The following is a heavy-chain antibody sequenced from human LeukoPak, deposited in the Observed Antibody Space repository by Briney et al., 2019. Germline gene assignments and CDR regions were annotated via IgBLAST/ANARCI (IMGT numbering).Heavy chain of an antibody. D-gene: IGHD3-22*01. CDR3: ARDYYDSSGFSYFDS. CDR1: SGSIINYY. J-gene: IGHJ4*02. Sequence: PSETLSLTCTVSSGSIINYYWNWIRQPPGKGLEWIGYIFYSGSTNYNPSLNSRVTISVDTSKNQFSLKLSSVTAADTAVYYCARDYYDSSGFSYFDSWGRGTLVTVSS. V-gene: IGHV4-59*01. CDR2: IFYSGST.